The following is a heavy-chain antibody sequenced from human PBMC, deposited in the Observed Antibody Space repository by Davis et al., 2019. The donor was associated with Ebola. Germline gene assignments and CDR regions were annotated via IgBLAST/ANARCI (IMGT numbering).Heavy chain of an antibody. D-gene: IGHD3-10*01. J-gene: IGHJ3*01. Sequence: ASVKVSCKVSGYNFNKYGISWVRQAPGERLEWMGWISGYNGNIGYAQKFQDRVTLTADTSTNTAYLELRSLASDDTAVYYCARDRDWFGVCHASDVWGQGTLVTVAS. CDR3: ARDRDWFGVCHASDV. V-gene: IGHV1-18*01. CDR2: ISGYNGNI. CDR1: GYNFNKYG.